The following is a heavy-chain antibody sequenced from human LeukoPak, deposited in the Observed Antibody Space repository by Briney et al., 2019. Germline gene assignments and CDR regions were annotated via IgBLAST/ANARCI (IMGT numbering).Heavy chain of an antibody. J-gene: IGHJ5*02. CDR3: ARVLREWLLFGWFDP. Sequence: GGSLRLSCAASGFTFSDYYMSWIRQAPGKGLEWISYISSSGSTIYYADSVKGRFTISRDNAKNSLYLQMNSLRAEDTAVYYCARVLREWLLFGWFDPWGQGTLVTVSS. CDR1: GFTFSDYY. CDR2: ISSSGSTI. V-gene: IGHV3-11*01. D-gene: IGHD3-3*01.